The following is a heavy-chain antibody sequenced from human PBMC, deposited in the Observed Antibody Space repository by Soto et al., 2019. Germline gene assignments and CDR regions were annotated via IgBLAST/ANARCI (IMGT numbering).Heavy chain of an antibody. J-gene: IGHJ4*02. Sequence: QVQLVESGGGVVQPGRSLRLSCAASGFTFSSYGMHWVRQAPGKGLEWVAVISYDGYTKYYADSVKGRFTISRDNSENTLYLQMNSLRADDTAVYYCAKEEAIYSSGWYWDYWGQGTLVTVSS. D-gene: IGHD6-19*01. CDR3: AKEEAIYSSGWYWDY. CDR2: ISYDGYTK. V-gene: IGHV3-30*18. CDR1: GFTFSSYG.